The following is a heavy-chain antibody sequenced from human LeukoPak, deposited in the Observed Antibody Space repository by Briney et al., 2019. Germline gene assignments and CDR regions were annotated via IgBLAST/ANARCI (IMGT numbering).Heavy chain of an antibody. D-gene: IGHD4-17*01. V-gene: IGHV4-38-2*01. J-gene: IGHJ4*02. CDR1: GYSISSGYY. CDR2: IYHSGST. Sequence: PSETLSLTCAVSGYSISSGYYWGWIRQPPGKGLEWIGTIYHSGSTYFNPSLKSRVTISVDTSKNQFSLRLSSVTAADTAVYFCARQATSTTTVLTNWGQGTLVTVSS. CDR3: ARQATSTTTVLTN.